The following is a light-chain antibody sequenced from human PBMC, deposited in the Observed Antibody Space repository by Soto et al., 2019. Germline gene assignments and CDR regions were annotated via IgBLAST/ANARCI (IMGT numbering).Light chain of an antibody. J-gene: IGLJ1*01. CDR2: VNSDGSH. CDR3: QTWGTGTPYV. Sequence: QPVLTQSPSASASLGASVKLTCTLSSGHSSYAIAWHQQQPEQGPRYLMKVNSDGSHSKGDGIPDRFSGSSSGAERYLTISSLQSEDEADYYCQTWGTGTPYVFGTGTQLTVL. V-gene: IGLV4-69*01. CDR1: SGHSSYA.